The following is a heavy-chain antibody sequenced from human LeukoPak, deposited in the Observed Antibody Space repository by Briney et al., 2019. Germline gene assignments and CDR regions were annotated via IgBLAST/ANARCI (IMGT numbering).Heavy chain of an antibody. CDR2: ISSSSSYI. V-gene: IGHV3-21*01. J-gene: IGHJ3*02. CDR1: GFTFSSYW. Sequence: GGSLRLSCAASGFTFSSYWMNWVRQAPGKGLEWVSSISSSSSYIYYADSVKGRFTISRDNAKNSLYLQMNSLRAEDTAVYYCARDRSIAVAVADAFDIWGQGTMVTVSS. D-gene: IGHD6-19*01. CDR3: ARDRSIAVAVADAFDI.